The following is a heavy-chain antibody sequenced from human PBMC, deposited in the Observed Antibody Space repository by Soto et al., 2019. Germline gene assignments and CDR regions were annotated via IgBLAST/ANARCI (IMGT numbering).Heavy chain of an antibody. CDR2: IYYSGST. D-gene: IGHD2-15*01. V-gene: IGHV4-39*01. CDR1: GGSISSSSYY. Sequence: SETLSLTCTVSGGSISSSSYYWGWIRQPPGKGLEWIGSIYYSGSTYYNPSLKSRVTISVDTSKNQFSLKLSSVTAADTAVYYCARHTPALSISAYWGQGSLVTVPS. CDR3: ARHTPALSISAY. J-gene: IGHJ4*02.